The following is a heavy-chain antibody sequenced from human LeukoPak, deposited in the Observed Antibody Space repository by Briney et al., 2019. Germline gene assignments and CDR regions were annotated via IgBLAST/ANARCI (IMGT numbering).Heavy chain of an antibody. CDR1: GFTFDDYA. CDR3: ARGVGGFFSTYNWFDP. J-gene: IGHJ5*02. Sequence: PGRSLRLSCAASGFTFDDYAMHWVRQAPGKGLEWVSGISWRSGSIEYADSVEGRFTVSRDNAKNSLYLQMNNLRPEDTAFYYCARGVGGFFSTYNWFDPWGQGTLVTVSS. CDR2: ISWRSGSI. V-gene: IGHV3-9*01. D-gene: IGHD2-15*01.